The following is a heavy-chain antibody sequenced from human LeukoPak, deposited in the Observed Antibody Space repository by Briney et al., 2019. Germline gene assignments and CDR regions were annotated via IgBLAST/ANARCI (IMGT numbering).Heavy chain of an antibody. CDR2: FDPEDGET. D-gene: IGHD6-13*01. J-gene: IGHJ6*03. V-gene: IGHV1-24*01. CDR1: GYTLTELS. Sequence: ASVKVSCKVSGYTLTELSMHWVRQAPGKGREWMGGFDPEDGETIYAQKFQGRVTMTEDTSTDTAYMELSSLRSEDTAVYYCARVGVNLYSSPKGYYYYMDVWGKGTTVTVSS. CDR3: ARVGVNLYSSPKGYYYYMDV.